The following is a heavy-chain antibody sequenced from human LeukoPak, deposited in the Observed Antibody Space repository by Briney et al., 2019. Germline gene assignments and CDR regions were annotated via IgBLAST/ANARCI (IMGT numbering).Heavy chain of an antibody. CDR3: ARERESSDWYFPA. V-gene: IGHV3-48*03. Sequence: GGSLRLSCAASGFTFSSYEMNWVRQAPGKGLEWVSYISSSGSAKYYADSMKGQFIISRDNAKNSLYRQMTSVRAENTAVYFCARERESSDWYFPAWGQGTLVTVSS. D-gene: IGHD6-19*01. CDR1: GFTFSSYE. CDR2: ISSSGSAK. J-gene: IGHJ4*02.